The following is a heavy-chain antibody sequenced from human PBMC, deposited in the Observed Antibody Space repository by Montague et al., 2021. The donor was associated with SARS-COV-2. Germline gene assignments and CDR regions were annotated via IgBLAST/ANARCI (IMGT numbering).Heavy chain of an antibody. V-gene: IGHV4-39*01. CDR1: GGSISSSSYY. Sequence: SETLSLTCTVSGGSISSSSYYWGWIRQPPGKELEWIGSIFYSGSTDYNPSLKSRVTISVDTSKNQFSLKLSSVTAADTAVYYCASMARAQVYYFDYWGQGTLVTVSS. J-gene: IGHJ4*02. D-gene: IGHD3-10*01. CDR2: IFYSGST. CDR3: ASMARAQVYYFDY.